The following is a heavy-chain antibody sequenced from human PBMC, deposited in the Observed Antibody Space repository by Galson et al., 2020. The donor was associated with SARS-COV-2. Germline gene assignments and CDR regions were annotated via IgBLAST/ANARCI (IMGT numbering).Heavy chain of an antibody. CDR3: VRGAEERRIIVVVAYYYTYMDG. J-gene: IGHJ6*03. CDR1: GGSFKNYY. V-gene: IGHV4-34*01. Sequence: SETLSLTCAVYGGSFKNYYWTWIRQSPGKGLQWIGEINHRASTNYDPSLQGRVAMSVDTSRNQFSLRLSSVTAADTAVYYCVRGAEERRIIVVVAYYYTYMDGWGGGTAVTVS. CDR2: INHRAST. D-gene: IGHD3-22*01.